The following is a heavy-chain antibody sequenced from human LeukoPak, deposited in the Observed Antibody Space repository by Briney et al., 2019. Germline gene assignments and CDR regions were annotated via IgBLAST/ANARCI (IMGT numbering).Heavy chain of an antibody. D-gene: IGHD6-19*01. CDR1: GGSFSGYY. J-gene: IGHJ4*02. CDR2: INHSGST. V-gene: IGHV4-34*01. Sequence: SETLSLTCAVYGGSFSGYYWSWIRQPPGKGLEWIGEINHSGSTNYNPSLKSRVTISVDTSKNQFSLKLSSVTAADTAVYYCASDTPQWLAPDCWGQGTLVTVSS. CDR3: ASDTPQWLAPDC.